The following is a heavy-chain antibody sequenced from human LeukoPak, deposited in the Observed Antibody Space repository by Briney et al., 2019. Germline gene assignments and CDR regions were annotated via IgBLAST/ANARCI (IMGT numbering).Heavy chain of an antibody. CDR3: AWLRGYSYGSNGFDI. Sequence: PGGSLRLSCAASGFTFNDYDMHWVREATAKGLEWLSGIGTAHDAHYAGYVEGRFTIFIEIATNSSYLQMNRLRDRQTPVYNCAWLRGYSYGSNGFDIWGQGTIVTVSS. D-gene: IGHD5-18*01. CDR1: GFTFNDYD. J-gene: IGHJ3*02. V-gene: IGHV3-13*01. CDR2: IGTAHDA.